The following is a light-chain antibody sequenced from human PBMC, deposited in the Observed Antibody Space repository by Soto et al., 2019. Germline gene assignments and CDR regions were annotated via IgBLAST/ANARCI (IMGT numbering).Light chain of an antibody. Sequence: DIQMTQSPSTLSASVGDRVTITCRASQSLNSLLAWYQQKPGRAPKLLIYDASTLESGVQSRFSGSGSGTEFTLTISSLQTDDFATYYCQQYNSYSSWTFGQGTKVDIK. CDR2: DAS. J-gene: IGKJ1*01. CDR3: QQYNSYSSWT. V-gene: IGKV1-5*01. CDR1: QSLNSL.